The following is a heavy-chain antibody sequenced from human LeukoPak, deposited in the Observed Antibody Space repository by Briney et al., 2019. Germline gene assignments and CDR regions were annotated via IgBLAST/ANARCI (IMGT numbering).Heavy chain of an antibody. CDR1: GFTFSGYE. D-gene: IGHD2-15*01. V-gene: IGHV3-48*03. Sequence: GGSLRLSCAASGFTFSGYEMNWVRQAPGKGVEWVSYISSSGTTIYYADSVKGRFTISRDNAKNSLYLQMNTLRAEDTAVYYCASVGVVVAATGNLWFDPWGQGTLVTVSS. CDR2: ISSSGTTI. J-gene: IGHJ5*02. CDR3: ASVGVVVAATGNLWFDP.